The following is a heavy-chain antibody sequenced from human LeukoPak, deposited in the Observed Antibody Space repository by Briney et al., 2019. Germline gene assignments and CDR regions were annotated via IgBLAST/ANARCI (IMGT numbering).Heavy chain of an antibody. V-gene: IGHV4-34*01. CDR3: ARLRLSRYFDY. Sequence: SETLSLTCAVYGGSFSGYYWSWIRQPSGKGLEWIGEINHSGSTNYNPSLKSRVTISVDTSKNQFSLKLSSVTAADTAVYYCARLRLSRYFDYWGQGTLVTVSS. D-gene: IGHD2-8*01. J-gene: IGHJ4*02. CDR2: INHSGST. CDR1: GGSFSGYY.